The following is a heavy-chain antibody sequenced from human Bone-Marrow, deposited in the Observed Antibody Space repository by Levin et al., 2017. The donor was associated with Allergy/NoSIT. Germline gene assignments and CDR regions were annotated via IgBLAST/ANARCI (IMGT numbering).Heavy chain of an antibody. CDR3: ARGPSYYDSSGYYYGAGFDP. Sequence: SETLSLTCAVSGGSISSGGYSWSWIRQPPGKGLEWIGYIYHSGSTYYNPSLKSRVTISVDRSKNQFSLKLSSVTAADTAVYYCARGPSYYDSSGYYYGAGFDPWGQGTLVTVSS. CDR2: IYHSGST. D-gene: IGHD3-22*01. J-gene: IGHJ5*02. CDR1: GGSISSGGYS. V-gene: IGHV4-30-2*01.